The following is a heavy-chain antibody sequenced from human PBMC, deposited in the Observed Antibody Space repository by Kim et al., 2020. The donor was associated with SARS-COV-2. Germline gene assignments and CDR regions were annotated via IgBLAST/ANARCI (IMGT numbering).Heavy chain of an antibody. CDR1: GYTFTSYA. CDR2: INTNTGNP. Sequence: VKVSCKASGYTFTSYAMNWVRQAPGQGLEWMGWINTNTGNPTYAQGFTGRFVFSLDTSVSTAYLQISSLKAEDTAVYYCARDSFVGYSGYNAHDAFDIWGQGTMVTVSS. V-gene: IGHV7-4-1*02. D-gene: IGHD5-12*01. J-gene: IGHJ3*02. CDR3: ARDSFVGYSGYNAHDAFDI.